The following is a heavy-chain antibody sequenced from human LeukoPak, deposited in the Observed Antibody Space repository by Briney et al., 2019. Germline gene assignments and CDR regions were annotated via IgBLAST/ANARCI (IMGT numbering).Heavy chain of an antibody. J-gene: IGHJ3*02. D-gene: IGHD2-2*01. CDR2: IYYSGST. CDR3: AGASSLNDAFYI. Sequence: SETLSLTCTVSGGSISSGAYYWSWIRQPPGKGLEWIGYIYYSGSTYYNPSLKSPVTISVDTSKNQSSLKLSSVTAADTAVYYCAGASSLNDAFYIWGQGTMVTVSS. V-gene: IGHV4-30-4*08. CDR1: GGSISSGAYY.